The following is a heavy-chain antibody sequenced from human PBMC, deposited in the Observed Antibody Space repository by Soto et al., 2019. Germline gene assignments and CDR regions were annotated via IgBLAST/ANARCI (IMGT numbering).Heavy chain of an antibody. CDR1: GFTLSSYD. Sequence: EVQLVESGGGLVQPGGSLRLSCAASGFTLSSYDMHWVRQAPGRGLEWVSVIGTAGVTSYRGSVKGRFTISREKANNSLYLQMNSLLAGDTAVYYCARGFGSFYYMDVWGKGTTVTVSS. CDR3: ARGFGSFYYMDV. V-gene: IGHV3-13*01. CDR2: IGTAGVT. D-gene: IGHD3-10*01. J-gene: IGHJ6*03.